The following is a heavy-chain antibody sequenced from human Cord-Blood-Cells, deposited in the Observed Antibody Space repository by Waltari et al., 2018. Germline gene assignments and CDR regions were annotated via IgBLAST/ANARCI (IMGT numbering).Heavy chain of an antibody. Sequence: QLQLQESGPGLVKPSETLSITCTVSGGSISSSSYYWGGIRQPPGKGLEWIGSIYYSGSTYYNPSLKSRVTISVDTSKNQFSLKLSSVTAADTAVYYCARHSGIVGATFDYWGQGTLVTVSS. CDR3: ARHSGIVGATFDY. V-gene: IGHV4-39*01. D-gene: IGHD1-26*01. J-gene: IGHJ4*02. CDR2: IYYSGST. CDR1: GGSISSSSYY.